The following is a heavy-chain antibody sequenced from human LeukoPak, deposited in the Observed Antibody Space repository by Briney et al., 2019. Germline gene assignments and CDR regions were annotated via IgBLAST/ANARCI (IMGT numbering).Heavy chain of an antibody. CDR2: ISSSGSTI. D-gene: IGHD3-22*01. CDR3: ARDDSSGYLYYFDY. V-gene: IGHV3-11*04. CDR1: GFTFSDYY. J-gene: IGHJ4*02. Sequence: GGSLRLSCAASGFTFSDYYMSWLGQARGKGLEGVSYISSSGSTIYYADSVKGRFTISRDNAKNSLYLQMNSLRAEDTAVYYCARDDSSGYLYYFDYWGQGTLVTVSS.